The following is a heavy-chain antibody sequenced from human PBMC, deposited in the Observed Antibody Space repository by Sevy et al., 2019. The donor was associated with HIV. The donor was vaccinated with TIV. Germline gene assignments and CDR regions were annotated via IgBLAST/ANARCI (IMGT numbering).Heavy chain of an antibody. CDR2: IKQDGSEK. CDR3: ARGGYCSSTSCYGWFDP. D-gene: IGHD2-2*03. CDR1: GFTFSSYW. V-gene: IGHV3-7*03. Sequence: GGSLRLSCVASGFTFSSYWMSWVRQAPGKGLEWVANIKQDGSEKYYVDSVKGRFTISRDNAKNSLYLQMNSLRAEDTAVYYCARGGYCSSTSCYGWFDPWGQGTLVTVSS. J-gene: IGHJ5*02.